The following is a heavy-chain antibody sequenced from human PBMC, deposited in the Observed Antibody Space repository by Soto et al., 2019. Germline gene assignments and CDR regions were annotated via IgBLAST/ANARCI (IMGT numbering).Heavy chain of an antibody. V-gene: IGHV3-30-3*01. D-gene: IGHD4-17*01. J-gene: IGHJ5*02. CDR1: GFIFSSYA. Sequence: QVQLVESGGGVVQPGRSLRLSCAASGFIFSSYAMHWVRQAPGKGLEWVALISDDGSSKYNADSVKGRFTISRDNSKNTLYLQMNSLSAEDTAVYYCTRADLTVTLSVFDPWGQGTLVTVSS. CDR2: ISDDGSSK. CDR3: TRADLTVTLSVFDP.